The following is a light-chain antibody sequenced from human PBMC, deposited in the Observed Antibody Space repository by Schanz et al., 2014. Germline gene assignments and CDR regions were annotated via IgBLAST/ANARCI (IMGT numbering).Light chain of an antibody. CDR2: DAS. J-gene: IGKJ3*01. Sequence: EIVMTQSPATLSVSPGERATLSCRASQSVTNNLAWYQQKPGQAPRLLIYDASNRATGIPARFSGSGSGTEFTLTISSLQSEDFALYYCQQYNDWVTFGPGTKVDIK. CDR1: QSVTNN. V-gene: IGKV3D-15*01. CDR3: QQYNDWVT.